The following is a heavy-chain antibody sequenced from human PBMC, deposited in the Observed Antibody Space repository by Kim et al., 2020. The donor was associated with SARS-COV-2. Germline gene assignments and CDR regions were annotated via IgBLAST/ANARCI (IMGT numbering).Heavy chain of an antibody. CDR3: ARHYSYTYDFWSGYPTNEFDY. CDR2: IYYSGST. V-gene: IGHV4-39*01. D-gene: IGHD3-3*01. CDR1: GGSISSSSYY. Sequence: SETLSLTCTVSGGSISSSSYYWGWIRQPPGKGLEWIGSIYYSGSTYYNPSLKSRVTISVDTSKNQFSLKLSSVTAADTAVYYCARHYSYTYDFWSGYPTNEFDYWGQGTLVTVSS. J-gene: IGHJ4*02.